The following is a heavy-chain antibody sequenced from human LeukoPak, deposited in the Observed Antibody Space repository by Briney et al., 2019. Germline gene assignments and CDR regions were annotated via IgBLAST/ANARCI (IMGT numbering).Heavy chain of an antibody. Sequence: GRSLRLSCAASGFTFSSYGMHWVRQAPGKGLEWVAVISYDGSNKYYADSVKGRFTISRDNSKNTLYLQMNSLRAEDTAVYYCARDFFTIVTTPFDYWGQGTLVTVSS. CDR2: ISYDGSNK. CDR1: GFTFSSYG. CDR3: ARDFFTIVTTPFDY. V-gene: IGHV3-30*03. D-gene: IGHD4-17*01. J-gene: IGHJ4*02.